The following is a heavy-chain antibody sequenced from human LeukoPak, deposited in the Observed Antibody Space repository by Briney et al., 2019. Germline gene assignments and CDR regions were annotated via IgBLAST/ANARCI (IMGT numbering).Heavy chain of an antibody. CDR1: GGSFSGYY. CDR3: ARHTYLIAAAGTGYYYMDV. CDR2: INHSGST. J-gene: IGHJ6*03. D-gene: IGHD6-13*01. Sequence: SETLSLTCAVYGGSFSGYYWSWIRQPPGKGLEWIGEINHSGSTNYNPSLKSRVTISVDTSKNQFSLKLSSVTAADTAVYYCARHTYLIAAAGTGYYYMDVWGKGTTVTISS. V-gene: IGHV4-34*01.